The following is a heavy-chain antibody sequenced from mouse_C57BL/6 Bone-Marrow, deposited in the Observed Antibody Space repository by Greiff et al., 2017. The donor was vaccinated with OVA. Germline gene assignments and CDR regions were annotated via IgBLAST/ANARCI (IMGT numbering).Heavy chain of an antibody. D-gene: IGHD2-2*01. CDR1: GYAFTNYL. CDR3: AKGMVTTWYFDV. V-gene: IGHV1-54*01. CDR2: INPGSGGT. J-gene: IGHJ1*03. Sequence: QVQLQQSGAELVRPGTSVKVSCKASGYAFTNYLIEWVKQRPGQGLEWIGVINPGSGGTNYNEKFKGKATLTADKSSSTAYMQLSSLTSEDSAVYFCAKGMVTTWYFDVWGTGTTVTVSS.